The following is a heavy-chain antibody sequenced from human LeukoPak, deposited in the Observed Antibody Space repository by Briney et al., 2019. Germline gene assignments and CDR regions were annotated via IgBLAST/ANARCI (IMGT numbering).Heavy chain of an antibody. V-gene: IGHV1-69*05. Sequence: GASVKVSCKASGGTFSSYAIGWVRQAPGQGLEWMGRIIPIFGTANYAQKFQGRVTITTDESTSKAYMELSSLRSEDTAVYYCARGHLGYCTNGVCPGDWGQGTLVTVSS. J-gene: IGHJ4*02. CDR3: ARGHLGYCTNGVCPGD. CDR1: GGTFSSYA. CDR2: IIPIFGTA. D-gene: IGHD2-8*01.